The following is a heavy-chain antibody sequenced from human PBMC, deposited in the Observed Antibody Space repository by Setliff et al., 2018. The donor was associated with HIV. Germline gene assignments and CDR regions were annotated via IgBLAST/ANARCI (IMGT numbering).Heavy chain of an antibody. CDR2: IYYSGST. J-gene: IGHJ3*02. D-gene: IGHD4-17*01. Sequence: PSETLSLTCTVSGDSISSYYWSWIRQPPEKGLEWIGYIYYSGSTNYNPSLKSRVTISVDTSKNQFSLKLSSVTAADTAVYYCARDDYGDYTVFDIWGQGTMVTVSS. CDR1: GDSISSYY. V-gene: IGHV4-59*01. CDR3: ARDDYGDYTVFDI.